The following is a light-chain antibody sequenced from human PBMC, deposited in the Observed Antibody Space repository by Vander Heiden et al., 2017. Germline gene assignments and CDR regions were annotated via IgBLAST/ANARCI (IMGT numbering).Light chain of an antibody. V-gene: IGKV3-11*01. CDR2: DVS. J-gene: IGKJ5*01. CDR3: QQRSN. CDR1: QSVSNY. Sequence: EIVLTQSPATLSLSPGERATLSCRASQSVSNYLAGYQQRPGQAPRLLIYDVSNRATGIQDRFSGSGSGTDFTRTISSLEPEDFAGYYGQQRSNLGQGTRLEIK.